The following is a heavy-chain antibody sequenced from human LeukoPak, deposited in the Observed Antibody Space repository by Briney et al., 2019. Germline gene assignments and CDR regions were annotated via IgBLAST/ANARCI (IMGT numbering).Heavy chain of an antibody. J-gene: IGHJ4*02. CDR2: LSASGGST. V-gene: IGHV3-23*01. Sequence: GGSLRLSCAASGFTFSSYAMSWVRQAPGRGLEWVSTLSASGGSTYYADSVKGRFTISRDDSKNTLYLQMNSLRAEDTAIYFCARDRYGDFVFDYWGQGTLVTVSS. CDR3: ARDRYGDFVFDY. CDR1: GFTFSSYA. D-gene: IGHD4-17*01.